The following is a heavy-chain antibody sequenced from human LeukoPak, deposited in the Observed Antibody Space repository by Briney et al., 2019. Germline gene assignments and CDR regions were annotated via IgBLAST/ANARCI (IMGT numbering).Heavy chain of an antibody. CDR2: IISGGSTI. J-gene: IGHJ2*01. CDR1: GFTFSDYY. D-gene: IGHD2-21*01. CDR3: ATRHIVVVPKGASWYFDL. V-gene: IGHV3-11*01. Sequence: GGSLRLSCAVSGFTFSDYYMSWIRQAPGKGMEWVSYIISGGSTISHADSVKGRFTISRDNAENSLYLQMNSLRAEDTAVYYCATRHIVVVPKGASWYFDLWGRGTLVTVSS.